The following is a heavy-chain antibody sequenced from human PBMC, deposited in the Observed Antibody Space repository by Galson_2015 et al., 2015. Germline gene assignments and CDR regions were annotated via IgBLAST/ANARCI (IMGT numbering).Heavy chain of an antibody. CDR3: AKRGYDSSGYDY. V-gene: IGHV3-23*01. D-gene: IGHD3-22*01. CDR2: ISGSGGST. CDR1: GFTFSSYA. J-gene: IGHJ4*02. Sequence: SLRLSCAASGFTFSSYAMSWVRQAPGKGLEWVSAISGSGGSTYYADSVKGRFTISRDNSKDTLYLQMNSLRAEDTAVYYCAKRGYDSSGYDYWGQGTLVTVSS.